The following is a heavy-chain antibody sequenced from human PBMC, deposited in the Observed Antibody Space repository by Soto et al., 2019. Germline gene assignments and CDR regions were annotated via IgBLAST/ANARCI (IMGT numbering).Heavy chain of an antibody. CDR3: AADPDYYDSSGPDVDDAFDI. J-gene: IGHJ3*02. V-gene: IGHV1-58*02. Sequence: ASVKVSCKASGFTFTSSAMQWVRQARGQRLEWIGWIVVGSGNTNYAQKFQERVTITRDMSTSTAYMELSSQRSEDTAVYYCAADPDYYDSSGPDVDDAFDIWGQGTMVTVSS. D-gene: IGHD3-22*01. CDR2: IVVGSGNT. CDR1: GFTFTSSA.